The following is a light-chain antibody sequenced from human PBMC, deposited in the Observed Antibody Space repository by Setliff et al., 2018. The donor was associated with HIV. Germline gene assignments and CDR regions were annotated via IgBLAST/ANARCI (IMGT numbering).Light chain of an antibody. Sequence: QSVLIQPASVSWSPGQSVTVSCTGTSSDVGSYDFVSWYQQLPGKAPKLLIYDVSDRPSGVSHRFSGSKSGNTASLTISGLQSEDEADYYCASYRPNDLGVFGTGTKVTVL. CDR2: DVS. J-gene: IGLJ1*01. CDR3: ASYRPNDLGV. CDR1: SSDVGSYDF. V-gene: IGLV2-14*03.